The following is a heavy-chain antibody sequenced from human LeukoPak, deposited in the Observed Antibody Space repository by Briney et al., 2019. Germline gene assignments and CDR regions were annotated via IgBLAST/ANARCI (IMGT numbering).Heavy chain of an antibody. Sequence: PSETLSLTCAVSGVSISSGGFSWSWVRQPPGKGLEWIGYRHHSGNNYYNPSLKSRVTISVDRSKNQFSLELTSVTAADTAVYYCARDQYDTWSRRGNFDSWGQGTLVIVSS. V-gene: IGHV4-30-2*01. CDR2: RHHSGNN. D-gene: IGHD3-3*01. CDR1: GVSISSGGFS. CDR3: ARDQYDTWSRRGNFDS. J-gene: IGHJ4*02.